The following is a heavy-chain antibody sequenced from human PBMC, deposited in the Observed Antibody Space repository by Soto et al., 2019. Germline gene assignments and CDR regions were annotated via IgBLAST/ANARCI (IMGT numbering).Heavy chain of an antibody. Sequence: QVQLVQSGAEVKKPGSSVKVSCKASGGTFGSYTISWVRQAPGQGLEWMGRIIPILGIANYAQKFQGRVTITADKSTSTAYMELSSLRSEDTAVYYCASIGSGYSSSWRDYWGQGTLVTVSS. CDR2: IIPILGIA. CDR3: ASIGSGYSSSWRDY. J-gene: IGHJ4*02. CDR1: GGTFGSYT. D-gene: IGHD6-13*01. V-gene: IGHV1-69*02.